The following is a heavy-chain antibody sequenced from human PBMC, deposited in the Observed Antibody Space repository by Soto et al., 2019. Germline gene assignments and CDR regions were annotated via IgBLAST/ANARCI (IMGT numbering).Heavy chain of an antibody. CDR3: AKWGNPYYYDSSGYLGA. CDR1: GFTFNSYG. V-gene: IGHV3-30*18. CDR2: ISYDGSNK. Sequence: QVQLVESGGGVVQPGRSLRLSCAASGFTFNSYGMHWVRQAPGKGLEWVAVISYDGSNKYYADSVKGRFTISRDNSKNTLYLQMNSLRAEDTAVYYCAKWGNPYYYDSSGYLGAWGQGTMVTVSS. D-gene: IGHD3-22*01. J-gene: IGHJ3*01.